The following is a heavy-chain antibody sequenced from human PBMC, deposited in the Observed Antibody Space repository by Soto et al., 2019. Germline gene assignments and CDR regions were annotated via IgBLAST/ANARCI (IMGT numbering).Heavy chain of an antibody. CDR3: ARGKLPYYDILTGYHYYYGMDV. Sequence: SETLSLTCTVSGGSISSSSYYWGWIRQPPGKGLEWIGSIYYSGSTYYNPSLKSRVTISVDTSKNQFSLKLSSVTAADTAVYYCARGKLPYYDILTGYHYYYGMDVWGQGTTVTV. J-gene: IGHJ6*02. CDR2: IYYSGST. V-gene: IGHV4-39*01. CDR1: GGSISSSSYY. D-gene: IGHD3-9*01.